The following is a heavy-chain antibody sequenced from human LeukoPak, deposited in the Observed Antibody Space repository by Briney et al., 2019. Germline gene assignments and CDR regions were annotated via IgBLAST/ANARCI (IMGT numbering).Heavy chain of an antibody. J-gene: IGHJ5*02. CDR2: IDPGDSQT. D-gene: IGHD3-22*01. Sequence: GESLKISCKGSAYSFTNYWISWVRQMPGKGLEWMGRIDPGDSQTNYSPSVQGHVTISADKSISTAYLQLSSLKASDTAMYYCARHSSVLNSFDPWGQGTLVTVSS. V-gene: IGHV5-10-1*01. CDR3: ARHSSVLNSFDP. CDR1: AYSFTNYW.